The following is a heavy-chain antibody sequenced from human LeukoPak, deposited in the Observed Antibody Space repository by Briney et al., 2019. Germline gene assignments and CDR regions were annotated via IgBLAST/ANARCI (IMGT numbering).Heavy chain of an antibody. J-gene: IGHJ4*02. D-gene: IGHD3-10*01. CDR1: GFTFSSYA. CDR2: ISYDGSNK. CDR3: ARDMVRGVTPPYYFHY. V-gene: IGHV3-30*04. Sequence: GGSLRLSCAASGFTFSSYAMHWVRQAPGKGLEWVAVISYDGSNKYYADSVKGRFTISRDNSKNTLYLQMNSLRAEDTAVYYCARDMVRGVTPPYYFHYWGQGTLVTVSS.